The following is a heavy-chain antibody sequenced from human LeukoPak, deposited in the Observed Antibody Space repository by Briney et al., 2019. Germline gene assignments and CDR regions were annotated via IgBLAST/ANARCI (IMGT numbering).Heavy chain of an antibody. D-gene: IGHD1-26*01. CDR3: ARDYSYYYYYYMDV. V-gene: IGHV1-18*01. J-gene: IGHJ6*03. Sequence: ASAKVSCKASGYTFTSYGISWVRQAPGQGLEWMGWISAYNGNTNYAQKLQGRVTMTTDTSTSTAYMELRSLRSDDTAVYYCARDYSYYYYYYMDVWGKGTTVTVSS. CDR1: GYTFTSYG. CDR2: ISAYNGNT.